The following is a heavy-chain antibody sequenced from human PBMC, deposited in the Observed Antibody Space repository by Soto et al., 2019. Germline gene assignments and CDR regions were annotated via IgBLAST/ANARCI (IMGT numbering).Heavy chain of an antibody. CDR3: ARDRPNYYGSGSYYPNFDY. Sequence: QVQLVQSGAEVQKPGASVKVSCKASGYTFTSYYMHWVRQAPGQGLEWMGIINPSGGSTSYAQKFQGRVTMTRDTSTSTVYMELSSLRSEDTAVYYCARDRPNYYGSGSYYPNFDYWGQGTLVTVSS. J-gene: IGHJ4*02. CDR2: INPSGGST. V-gene: IGHV1-46*03. D-gene: IGHD3-10*01. CDR1: GYTFTSYY.